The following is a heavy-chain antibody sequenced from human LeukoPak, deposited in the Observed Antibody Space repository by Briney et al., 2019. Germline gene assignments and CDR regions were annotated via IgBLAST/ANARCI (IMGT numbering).Heavy chain of an antibody. V-gene: IGHV1-18*01. Sequence: ASVKVSCKASGYTFTGYGISWVRQAPGQGLEWMGWISAYNGNTNYAQKLQGRVTMTTDTSTSTAYMELRSLRSDDTAVYYCARSALGYGSGSYSWFDYWGQGTLVTVSS. CDR2: ISAYNGNT. J-gene: IGHJ4*02. CDR3: ARSALGYGSGSYSWFDY. CDR1: GYTFTGYG. D-gene: IGHD3-10*01.